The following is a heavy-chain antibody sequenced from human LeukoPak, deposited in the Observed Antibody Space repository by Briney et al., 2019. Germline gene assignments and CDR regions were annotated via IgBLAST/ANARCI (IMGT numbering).Heavy chain of an antibody. J-gene: IGHJ5*02. V-gene: IGHV4-34*01. CDR3: ARHKIVITMLGVHRWFDP. Sequence: SETLSLTCTVSGGSISSYYWSWIRQPPGKGLEWIGDINRSGRAVYNTSLKSRVIISVDTSKNQFSLKVNSVTAADTAVYYCARHKIVITMLGVHRWFDPWGQGTLVAVSS. CDR1: GGSISSYY. D-gene: IGHD3-3*01. CDR2: INRSGRA.